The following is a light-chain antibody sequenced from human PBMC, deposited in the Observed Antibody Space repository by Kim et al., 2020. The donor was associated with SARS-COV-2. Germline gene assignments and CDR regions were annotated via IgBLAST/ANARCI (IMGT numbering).Light chain of an antibody. CDR2: DSA. J-gene: IGLJ2*01. CDR1: SPNNRATNA. CDR3: QSLDNSLTVLV. Sequence: VILCCCAGSPNNRATNAVHWYQQFPGTAPRLLIGDSAKRPSGVPDRFSGSKSGTSASLVITGLRVEDEADYYCQSLDNSLTVLVFGGGTQLTVL. V-gene: IGLV1-40*01.